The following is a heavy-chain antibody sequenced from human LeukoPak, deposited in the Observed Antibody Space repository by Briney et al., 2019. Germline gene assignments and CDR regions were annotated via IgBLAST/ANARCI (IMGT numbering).Heavy chain of an antibody. CDR1: GFTFSSYA. J-gene: IGHJ4*02. Sequence: PGGSLRLSCAASGFTFSSYAMSWVRQAPGKGLEWVSAISGSGGSTYYADSVKGRFTISRGNSKNTLYLQMNSLRAEDTAVYYCANRYCSGGSCYSAGLYFDYWGQGTLVTVSS. CDR2: ISGSGGST. CDR3: ANRYCSGGSCYSAGLYFDY. V-gene: IGHV3-23*01. D-gene: IGHD2-15*01.